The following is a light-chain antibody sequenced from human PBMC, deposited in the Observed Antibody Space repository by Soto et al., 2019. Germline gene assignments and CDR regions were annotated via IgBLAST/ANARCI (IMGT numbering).Light chain of an antibody. CDR1: QSVSSN. Sequence: EIVMTQSPATLSVSPGERATLSCRASQSVSSNLAWYQQKPGQAPRLLIYGASSRATGIPDRFSGSGSETDFTLTITRLEPEDFAVYYCQQYDISPLTFGGGTKVDIK. CDR2: GAS. V-gene: IGKV3-20*01. J-gene: IGKJ4*01. CDR3: QQYDISPLT.